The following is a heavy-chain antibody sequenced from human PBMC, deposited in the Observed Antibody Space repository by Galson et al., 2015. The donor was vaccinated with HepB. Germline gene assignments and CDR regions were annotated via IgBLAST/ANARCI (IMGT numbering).Heavy chain of an antibody. J-gene: IGHJ4*02. CDR3: ARDSSSSAAFDY. CDR1: GFTFSSYS. D-gene: IGHD6-6*01. CDR2: ISSSSSYI. Sequence: SLRLSCAASGFTFSSYSMNWVRQAPGKGLEWVSSISSSSSYIYYADSVKGRFTISRDNAKNSLYLQMNSLRAEDTAVYYCARDSSSSAAFDYWGQGTLVTVSS. V-gene: IGHV3-21*01.